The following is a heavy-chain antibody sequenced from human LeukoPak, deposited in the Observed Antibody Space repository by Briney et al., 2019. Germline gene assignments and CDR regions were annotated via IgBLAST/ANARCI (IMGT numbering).Heavy chain of an antibody. CDR1: GSSISSYY. CDR2: IYYTGSI. V-gene: IGHV4-59*08. J-gene: IGHJ4*02. D-gene: IGHD6-6*01. Sequence: SETLSLTCTVSGSSISSYYWSWVRQPPGKGLEYIGYIYYTGSINSSPSLKSRVTISVDTSKNQFSLKLSSVTAADTAVYYCARCRSSSGGRIYWGQGTLVTVSS. CDR3: ARCRSSSGGRIY.